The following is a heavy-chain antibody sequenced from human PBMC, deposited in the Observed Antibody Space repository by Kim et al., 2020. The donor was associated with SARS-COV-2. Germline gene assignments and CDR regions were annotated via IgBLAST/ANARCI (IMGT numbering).Heavy chain of an antibody. J-gene: IGHJ1*01. CDR1: GGSISSYY. V-gene: IGHV4-59*13. CDR2: IYYSGST. D-gene: IGHD6-19*01. CDR3: AGLDGNSSGWYFSPAAEYFQH. Sequence: SETLSLTCTVSGGSISSYYWSWIRQPPGKGLEWIGYIYYSGSTNYNPSLKSRVTISVDTSKNQFSLKLSSVTAADTAVYYCAGLDGNSSGWYFSPAAEYFQHWGQGTLVTVSS.